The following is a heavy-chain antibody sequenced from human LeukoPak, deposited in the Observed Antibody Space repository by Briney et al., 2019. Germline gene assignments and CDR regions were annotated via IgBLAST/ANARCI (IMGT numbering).Heavy chain of an antibody. CDR2: IYTSGST. D-gene: IGHD3-22*01. CDR1: SGSISSYY. Sequence: SETLSLTCTVSSGSISSYYWSWIRQPAGKGLEWIGRIYTSGSTNYNPSLKSRVTMSVDTSKNQFSLKLSSVTAADTAVYYCARDSDYYDSSGYYYAGAFDIWGQGTMVTVSS. V-gene: IGHV4-4*07. CDR3: ARDSDYYDSSGYYYAGAFDI. J-gene: IGHJ3*02.